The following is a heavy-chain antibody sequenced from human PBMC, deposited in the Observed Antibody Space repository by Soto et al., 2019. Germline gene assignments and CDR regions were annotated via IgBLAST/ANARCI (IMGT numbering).Heavy chain of an antibody. CDR2: ISGSGDDT. CDR3: ANPIPKTGTTFGF. D-gene: IGHD1-1*01. Sequence: QLLESGGGFVQPGGSLRLSCVASGFTFSNFAMAWVRQAPGEGLEWVSAISGSGDDTFYADSMKGRFTISRDNSKETLYLPINSLRAEDTAVYYCANPIPKTGTTFGFWGQGTLVTVSS. V-gene: IGHV3-23*01. CDR1: GFTFSNFA. J-gene: IGHJ4*02.